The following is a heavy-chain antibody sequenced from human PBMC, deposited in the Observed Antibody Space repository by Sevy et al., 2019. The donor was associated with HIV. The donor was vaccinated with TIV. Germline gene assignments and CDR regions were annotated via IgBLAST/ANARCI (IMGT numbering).Heavy chain of an antibody. V-gene: IGHV3-9*01. CDR1: NLTFEDYA. J-gene: IGHJ6*02. CDR2: ISWNGADI. CDR3: AKGQQLITQSGSYFYYGMNV. Sequence: GGSPRLSCAASNLTFEDYAMHWVRRAPGKGLEWVSGISWNGADIGFAASVKGRFTISRDNAKSSVYLQINSLTPEDTGVYYCAKGQQLITQSGSYFYYGMNVWGQGTTVTVSS. D-gene: IGHD6-13*01.